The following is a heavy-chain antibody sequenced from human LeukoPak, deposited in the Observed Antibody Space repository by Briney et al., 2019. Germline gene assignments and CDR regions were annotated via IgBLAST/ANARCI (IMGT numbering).Heavy chain of an antibody. D-gene: IGHD6-13*01. CDR1: GYTFTGYY. V-gene: IGHV1-2*02. CDR2: INPNSGGT. Sequence: ASVKVSCKASGYTFTGYYMHWVRQAPGQGLEWMVWINPNSGGTNYAQKFQGRVTMTRDTSISTAYMELSRLRSDDTAVYYCARDDIGDSSSWSYDYWGQGTLVTVSS. CDR3: ARDDIGDSSSWSYDY. J-gene: IGHJ4*02.